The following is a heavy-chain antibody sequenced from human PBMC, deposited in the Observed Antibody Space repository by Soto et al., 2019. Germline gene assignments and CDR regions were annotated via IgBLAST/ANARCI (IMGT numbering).Heavy chain of an antibody. CDR3: ARGRMTGSLCYYYGIDG. J-gene: IGHJ6*02. V-gene: IGHV1-69*06. D-gene: IGHD3-9*01. CDR1: GGTFSSYD. Sequence: GASVKVSCKASGGTFSSYDISWVRQAPGQGLEWMGGIIPIFGTANYAQKFQGRVTITADKSTSTAYMELSSLRSEDTAVYYCARGRMTGSLCYYYGIDGRGQGPTGTLS. CDR2: IIPIFGTA.